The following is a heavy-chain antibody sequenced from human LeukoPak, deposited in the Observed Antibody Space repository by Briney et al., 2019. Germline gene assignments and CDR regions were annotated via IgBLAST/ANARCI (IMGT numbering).Heavy chain of an antibody. Sequence: PGGSLRLSCAAPGFTFSSYGMHWVRQAPGKGLEWVAVISYDGSNKYYADSVKGRFTISRDNSKNTLYLQMNSLRAEDTAVYYCAKVLDPYYFDYWGQGTLVTVSS. CDR1: GFTFSSYG. D-gene: IGHD1-1*01. J-gene: IGHJ4*02. V-gene: IGHV3-30*18. CDR3: AKVLDPYYFDY. CDR2: ISYDGSNK.